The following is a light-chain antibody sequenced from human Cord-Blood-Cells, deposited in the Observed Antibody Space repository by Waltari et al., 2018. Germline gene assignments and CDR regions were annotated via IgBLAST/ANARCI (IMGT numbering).Light chain of an antibody. CDR2: GAS. J-gene: IGKJ4*01. CDR1: QSVSSSY. Sequence: EIVLTQSPGTLSLSPGERATLSCRASQSVSSSYLAWYQKKPGQAPRLLIYGASSRATGIPDRFSGSGSGTDFTLTISRLEPEDFAVYYCQQYGSSLLTFGGRTKGEIK. V-gene: IGKV3-20*01. CDR3: QQYGSSLLT.